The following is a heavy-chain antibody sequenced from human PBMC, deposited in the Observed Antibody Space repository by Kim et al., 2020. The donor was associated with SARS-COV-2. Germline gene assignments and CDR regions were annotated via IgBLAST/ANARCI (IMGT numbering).Heavy chain of an antibody. D-gene: IGHD4-17*01. Sequence: GGSLRLSCVASGFTFSRSRMSWVRQAPGKTLEWVAYINRDGSEKYNVGSVKGRFTISRDNAKNSLSLQMNSLRAEDTGVYYCARERGDAFSTTASHWGQG. CDR3: ARERGDAFSTTASH. J-gene: IGHJ1*01. V-gene: IGHV3-7*03. CDR2: INRDGSEK. CDR1: GFTFSRSR.